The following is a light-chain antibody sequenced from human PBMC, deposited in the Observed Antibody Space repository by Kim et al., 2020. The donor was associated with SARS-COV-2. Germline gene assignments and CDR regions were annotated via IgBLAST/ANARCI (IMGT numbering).Light chain of an antibody. CDR3: CSYAGSYTYV. V-gene: IGLV2-11*03. J-gene: IGLJ1*01. CDR1: SSDVGGYNY. Sequence: GQSVTISCTGTSSDVGGYNYVSWYQQHQGKAPKLMSYDVSKRPSGVPDRFSGSKSGNTASLTISGLQAEDEADYYCCSYAGSYTYVFGTGTKVTVL. CDR2: DVS.